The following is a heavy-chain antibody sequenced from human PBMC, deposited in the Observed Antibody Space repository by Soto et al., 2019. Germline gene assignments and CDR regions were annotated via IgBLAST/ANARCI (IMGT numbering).Heavy chain of an antibody. CDR2: IYYSGST. J-gene: IGHJ4*02. CDR3: ARAHYDILTDAKAPFDY. Sequence: PSETLSLTCTVSGGSISSYYWSWIRQPPGKGLEWIGYIYYSGSTNYNPSLKSRVTISVGTSKNQFSLKLSSVTAADTAVYYCARAHYDILTDAKAPFDYWGQGTLVTVSS. V-gene: IGHV4-59*01. CDR1: GGSISSYY. D-gene: IGHD3-9*01.